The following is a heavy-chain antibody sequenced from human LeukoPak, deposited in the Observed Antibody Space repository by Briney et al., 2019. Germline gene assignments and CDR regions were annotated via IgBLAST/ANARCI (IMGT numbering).Heavy chain of an antibody. CDR1: GFTFTTFG. D-gene: IGHD1/OR15-1a*01. Sequence: PGGSLRLSCAASGFTFTTFGIHWVRQAPGKGLEWVAAISPDGNIEYYTDSVKGRFTISRDNSKNMIYLQMNSLRGEDSAAYYCAKINNDDDYWGQGTLVTVSS. J-gene: IGHJ4*02. CDR3: AKINNDDDY. V-gene: IGHV3-30*18. CDR2: ISPDGNIE.